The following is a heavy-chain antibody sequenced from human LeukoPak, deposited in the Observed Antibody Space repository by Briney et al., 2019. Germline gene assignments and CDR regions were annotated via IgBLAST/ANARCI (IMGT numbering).Heavy chain of an antibody. CDR3: GRDYGANSPFFDY. CDR2: IHYSGST. V-gene: IGHV4-59*01. D-gene: IGHD4-23*01. J-gene: IGHJ4*02. Sequence: SETLSLTCTVSGGXFSGYYCSWIRQPPGKGLEWIGYIHYSGSTNYNPSLKSRVSLSVDTSKNQFPLKLSSVTAADTALYYCGRDYGANSPFFDYWGQGTLVTVSS. CDR1: GGXFSGYY.